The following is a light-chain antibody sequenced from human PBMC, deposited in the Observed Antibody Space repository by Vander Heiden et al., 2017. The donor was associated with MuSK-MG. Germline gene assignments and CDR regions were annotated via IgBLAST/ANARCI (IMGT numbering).Light chain of an antibody. CDR3: AAWDDSLSGVV. CDR2: RNN. J-gene: IGLJ2*01. CDR1: SSNIGSNY. Sequence: QSVLTQPPSASGTPGQSVTISCSGSSSNIGSNYVYWYQQRPGTAPKLLIYRNNQRPSGVPDRFSGSKSGTSAALAISGLRSEDEADYYCAAWDDSLSGVVFGGGTKLTRP. V-gene: IGLV1-47*01.